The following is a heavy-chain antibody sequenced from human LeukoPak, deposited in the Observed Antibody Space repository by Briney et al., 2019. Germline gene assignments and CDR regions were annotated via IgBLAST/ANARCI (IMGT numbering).Heavy chain of an antibody. D-gene: IGHD4-17*01. V-gene: IGHV4-31*03. CDR1: GGSISSGGYS. CDR2: IYYSGST. CDR3: ARKYGDYRNWFDP. J-gene: IGHJ5*02. Sequence: SQTLSLTCTVSGGSISSGGYSWSWIRQHPGKGLEWIGYIYYSGSTYYNPSLKSRVTISVDTSKNQFSLKLSSVTAADTAVYYCARKYGDYRNWFDPWGQGTLVTVSS.